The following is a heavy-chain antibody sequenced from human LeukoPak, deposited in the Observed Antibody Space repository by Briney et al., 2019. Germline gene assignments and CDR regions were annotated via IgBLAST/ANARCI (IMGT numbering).Heavy chain of an antibody. Sequence: SETLSLTCTVSGGSISSSSYYWGWIRQPPGKGLEWIGSIYYSGSTYYNPSLKSRVTISVDTSKNQFSLKLSSVTAADAAMYYCARDNMVRGVIVSYYYYYYYMDVWGKGTTVTISS. V-gene: IGHV4-39*07. J-gene: IGHJ6*03. CDR2: IYYSGST. CDR1: GGSISSSSYY. CDR3: ARDNMVRGVIVSYYYYYYYMDV. D-gene: IGHD3-10*01.